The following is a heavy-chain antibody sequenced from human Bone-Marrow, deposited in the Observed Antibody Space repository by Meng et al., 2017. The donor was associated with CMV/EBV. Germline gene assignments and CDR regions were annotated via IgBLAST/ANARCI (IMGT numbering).Heavy chain of an antibody. J-gene: IGHJ3*02. CDR1: GGSISSSSYY. D-gene: IGHD4/OR15-4a*01. V-gene: IGHV4-39*06. CDR3: ARGPLTGERHPRRDAFDI. CDR2: IYYSGST. Sequence: SETLSLTCTVSGGSISSSSYYWGWIRQPPGKGLEWIGSIYYSGSTYYNPSLKSRVTISVDTSKNEFTLKLSSVTAADTAVYYCARGPLTGERHPRRDAFDIWGQGTMVTVSS.